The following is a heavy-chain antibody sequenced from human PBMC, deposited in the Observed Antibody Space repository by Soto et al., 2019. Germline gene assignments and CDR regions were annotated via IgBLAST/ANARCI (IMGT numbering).Heavy chain of an antibody. Sequence: GGSLRLSCAASGFTFSSYAMHWVRQAPGKGLEWVSIISYDGNDKYYADSVKGRFTISRDDSKNTLYLQMNSLRAEDTALYYCAKDAHPYYDILTGPPSGWGQGTLVNVSS. V-gene: IGHV3-30*18. J-gene: IGHJ4*02. CDR1: GFTFSSYA. CDR3: AKDAHPYYDILTGPPSG. CDR2: ISYDGNDK. D-gene: IGHD3-9*01.